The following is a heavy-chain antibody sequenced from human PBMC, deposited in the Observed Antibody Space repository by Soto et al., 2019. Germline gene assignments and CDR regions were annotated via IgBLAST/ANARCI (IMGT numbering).Heavy chain of an antibody. CDR3: ARDRAVVVVAAAPDY. D-gene: IGHD2-15*01. Sequence: QVQLVESGGGVVQPGRSLRLSCAASGFTFSSYAMHWVRQAPGKGLEWVAVISYDGSNKYYADSVKGRFTISRDNSKNTLYLQMNSLRAEDTAVYYCARDRAVVVVAAAPDYWGQGTLVTVSS. CDR1: GFTFSSYA. J-gene: IGHJ4*02. V-gene: IGHV3-30-3*01. CDR2: ISYDGSNK.